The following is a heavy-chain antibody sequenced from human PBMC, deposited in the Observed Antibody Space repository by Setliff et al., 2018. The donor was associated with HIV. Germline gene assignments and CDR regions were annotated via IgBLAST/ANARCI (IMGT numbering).Heavy chain of an antibody. V-gene: IGHV3-23*01. D-gene: IGHD6-19*01. Sequence: PGGSLRLSCAASGFTFSSYAITWVRQAPGKGLEWVSAISGSGDSTFYADSVQGRFTISRDNSKNTLYLQMNSLRAEDTAVYYCARGPQQTGWYGGACDVWGQGTMVTVSS. CDR2: ISGSGDST. J-gene: IGHJ3*01. CDR1: GFTFSSYA. CDR3: ARGPQQTGWYGGACDV.